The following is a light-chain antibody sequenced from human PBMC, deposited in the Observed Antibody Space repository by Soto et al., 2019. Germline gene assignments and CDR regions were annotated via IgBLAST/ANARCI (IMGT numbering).Light chain of an antibody. CDR2: EVS. J-gene: IGLJ2*01. Sequence: QSALTQPPSASGSPGQSVTISCTGTSSDVCGYDYVSWYQQHPGKAPKVMIFEVSKRPSGVPDRFSGSKSANTASLTVSGLQAEDEADYYCTSYAGANTLVFGGGTKVTVL. V-gene: IGLV2-8*01. CDR1: SSDVCGYDY. CDR3: TSYAGANTLV.